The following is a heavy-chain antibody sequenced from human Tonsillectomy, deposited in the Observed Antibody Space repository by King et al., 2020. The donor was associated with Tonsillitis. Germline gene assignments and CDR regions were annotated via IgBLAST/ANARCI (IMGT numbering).Heavy chain of an antibody. CDR2: IYYTGGT. J-gene: IGHJ4*02. Sequence: VQLQESGPGLVKPSETLSLTCTVSSGSISTYYWSWIRQPPGKGLEWLGYIYYTGGTNYNPSLNSRVTISVDTSKNQFSLKLSSVTAADTAVYYCARHSPNSSGWYPGGFDYWGQGTLVTVSS. V-gene: IGHV4-59*08. D-gene: IGHD6-19*01. CDR3: ARHSPNSSGWYPGGFDY. CDR1: SGSISTYY.